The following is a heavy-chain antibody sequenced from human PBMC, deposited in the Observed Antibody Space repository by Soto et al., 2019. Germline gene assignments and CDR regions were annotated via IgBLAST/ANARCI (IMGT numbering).Heavy chain of an antibody. Sequence: VQLVESGGGVVQPGRSLRISCAASGFTFSTYGMHWVRQAPGKGLEWVAVIWYDGSNKYYTDSVKGRFTISRDNSKNTLYLQMNSLRAEDTAVYYCATRSYSGYDWGIDYWGQGTLVTVSS. CDR1: GFTFSTYG. CDR2: IWYDGSNK. CDR3: ATRSYSGYDWGIDY. J-gene: IGHJ4*02. V-gene: IGHV3-33*01. D-gene: IGHD5-12*01.